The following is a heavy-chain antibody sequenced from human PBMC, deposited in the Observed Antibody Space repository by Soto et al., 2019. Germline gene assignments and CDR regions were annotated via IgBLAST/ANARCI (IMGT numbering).Heavy chain of an antibody. CDR2: INHSGST. CDR1: GGSFSGYY. V-gene: IGHV4-34*01. J-gene: IGHJ4*02. Sequence: SETLSLTCAVYGGSFSGYYWTWIRQPPGKGLEWIGEINHSGSTNYNPSLKSRVTISVDTSKNQFSLKLSSVTAADTAVYYCARGGRYGSGSYYHSWGQGTLVTVSS. CDR3: ARGGRYGSGSYYHS. D-gene: IGHD3-10*01.